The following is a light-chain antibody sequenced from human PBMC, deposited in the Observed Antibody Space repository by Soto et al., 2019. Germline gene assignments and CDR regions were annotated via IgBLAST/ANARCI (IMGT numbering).Light chain of an antibody. CDR2: GES. Sequence: EIVMTQSPATLSVSPGERATLSCRASQSISSNLAWYQQKPGQAPRLLIYGESTRATGIPARFSGSGSGTEFTLIISSLQSEDFAVYYCQQYNNWPPWTFGQGTKVEIK. CDR3: QQYNNWPPWT. V-gene: IGKV3D-15*01. CDR1: QSISSN. J-gene: IGKJ1*01.